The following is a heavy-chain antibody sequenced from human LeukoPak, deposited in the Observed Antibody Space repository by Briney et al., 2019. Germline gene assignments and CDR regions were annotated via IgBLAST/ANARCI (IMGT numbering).Heavy chain of an antibody. CDR3: ARDYYYDSSGYYSIFDY. J-gene: IGHJ4*02. Sequence: SETLSLTCTVSGGSISSYYWSWIRQPPGKGLEWIGYIYYSGSTNYNPSLKSRVTISVDTSKNQFSLKLSSVTAGDTAVYYSARDYYYDSSGYYSIFDYWGQGTLVTVSS. D-gene: IGHD3-22*01. CDR2: IYYSGST. V-gene: IGHV4-59*01. CDR1: GGSISSYY.